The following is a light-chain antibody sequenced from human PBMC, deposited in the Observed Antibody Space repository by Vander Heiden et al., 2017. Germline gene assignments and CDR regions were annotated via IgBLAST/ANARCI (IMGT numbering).Light chain of an antibody. Sequence: SYVLTQPPSVSVAPGQTARITCGGNNIGSESVHWYQQKPGQAPVLVVYDDSDRPSGIPERFSGSNSGNTATLTISRVEAGDEADYYCQVWDSSSDHAVFGGGTQLTVL. CDR3: QVWDSSSDHAV. V-gene: IGLV3-21*02. CDR1: NIGSES. J-gene: IGLJ7*01. CDR2: DDS.